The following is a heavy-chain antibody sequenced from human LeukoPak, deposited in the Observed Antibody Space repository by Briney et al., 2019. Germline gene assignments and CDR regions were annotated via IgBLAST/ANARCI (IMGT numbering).Heavy chain of an antibody. CDR2: IWYDGSNK. Sequence: GGSLRLSCAASGFTFGSYGMHWVRQAPGKGLEWVAVIWYDGSNKFYADSVKGRFTISRDNSKNTLYLQMNSLRAEDTAVYYCARDKDGDYHYFDYWGQGTLVTVTS. CDR1: GFTFGSYG. CDR3: ARDKDGDYHYFDY. J-gene: IGHJ4*02. D-gene: IGHD4-17*01. V-gene: IGHV3-33*01.